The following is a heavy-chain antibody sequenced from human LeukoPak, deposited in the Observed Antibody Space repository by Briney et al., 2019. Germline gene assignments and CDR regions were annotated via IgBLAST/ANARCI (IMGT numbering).Heavy chain of an antibody. J-gene: IGHJ5*02. CDR1: GGSISSSSYY. V-gene: IGHV4-39*01. D-gene: IGHD3-10*01. CDR2: IYYSGST. CDR3: ARSAVKITMVRGVIWFDP. Sequence: SSETLSLTCTVSGGSISSSSYYWGWIRQPPGKGLEWIGSIYYSGSTYYNSSLKSRVTISVDTSKNQFSLKLSSVTAADTAVYYCARSAVKITMVRGVIWFDPWGQGTLVTVSS.